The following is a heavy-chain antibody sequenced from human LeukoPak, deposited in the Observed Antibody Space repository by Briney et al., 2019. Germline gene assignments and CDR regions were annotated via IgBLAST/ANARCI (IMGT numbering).Heavy chain of an antibody. CDR3: ARGPRYYYDSSGYYYGY. CDR1: GFTFSSYW. Sequence: GGSLRLSCAASGFTFSSYWMSWVRQAPGKGLEWVANIKQDGSEKYYVDSVKGRFTISRDNAKNSLYLQMNSLRAEDTAVYYCARGPRYYYDSSGYYYGYWGQGTLVTVSS. J-gene: IGHJ4*02. CDR2: IKQDGSEK. V-gene: IGHV3-7*01. D-gene: IGHD3-22*01.